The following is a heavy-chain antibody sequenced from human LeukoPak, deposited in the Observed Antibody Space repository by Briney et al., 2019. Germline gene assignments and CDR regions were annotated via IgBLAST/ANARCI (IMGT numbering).Heavy chain of an antibody. D-gene: IGHD3/OR15-3a*01. CDR3: ARWTASGPAD. Sequence: SETLSLTCAVYGGSFSGYYWSWIRQPPGKGLEWIGNIYYSWSAYYNPSLKSRLIISLDTSNNQFSLKLSSVTAADTAVYYCARWTASGPADWGQGTLVTASS. V-gene: IGHV4-59*06. J-gene: IGHJ4*02. CDR2: IYYSWSA. CDR1: GGSFSGYY.